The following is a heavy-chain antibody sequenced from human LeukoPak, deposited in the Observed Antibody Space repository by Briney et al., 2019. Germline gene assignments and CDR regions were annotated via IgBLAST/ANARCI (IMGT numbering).Heavy chain of an antibody. CDR2: INPNSGGT. CDR3: AKDYAPVTWGGYYGMDV. Sequence: ASVKVSCKASGYTFTGYYMHWVRQAPGQGLEWMGWINPNSGGTNYAQKFQGRVTMTRDTSISTAYMELSRLRSDDTAVYYCAKDYAPVTWGGYYGMDVWGQGTTVTVSS. CDR1: GYTFTGYY. J-gene: IGHJ6*02. V-gene: IGHV1-2*02. D-gene: IGHD3-16*01.